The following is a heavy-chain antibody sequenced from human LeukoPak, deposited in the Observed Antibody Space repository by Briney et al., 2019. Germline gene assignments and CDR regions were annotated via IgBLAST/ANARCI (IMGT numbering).Heavy chain of an antibody. CDR1: GGSISSYY. D-gene: IGHD6-13*01. V-gene: IGHV4-59*01. CDR3: ARYGAAGLDAFDI. Sequence: PSETLSLTCTVSGGSISSYYWSWIRQPPGKGLEWIGYIYYSGSTNYNPSLKSRVTISVDTSKNQFSLKLSSVTAADTAVYYCARYGAAGLDAFDIWGQGTMVTVSS. CDR2: IYYSGST. J-gene: IGHJ3*02.